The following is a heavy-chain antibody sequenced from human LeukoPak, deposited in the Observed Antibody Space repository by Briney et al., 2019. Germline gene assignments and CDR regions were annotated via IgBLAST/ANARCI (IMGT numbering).Heavy chain of an antibody. J-gene: IGHJ4*02. CDR2: ISSSSSYI. CDR1: GFTFSSYS. D-gene: IGHD3-22*01. Sequence: GGSLRLSCAASGFTFSSYSMNWVRQAPGKGLEWGSSISSSSSYIYYADSVKGRFTISRDNAKNSLYLQMNSLRAEDTAVYYCARERYYYDSSGYSTPLNYYFDYWGQGTLVTVSS. CDR3: ARERYYYDSSGYSTPLNYYFDY. V-gene: IGHV3-21*01.